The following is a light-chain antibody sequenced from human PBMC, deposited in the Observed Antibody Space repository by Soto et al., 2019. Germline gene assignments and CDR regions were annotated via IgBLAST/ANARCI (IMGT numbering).Light chain of an antibody. V-gene: IGLV2-23*02. CDR3: CSYAGISTFYV. Sequence: QSVLTQPASVSGSPGQSITISCTGTSSDVGSYNLVSWYQQQPGKAPKLMIYGVNKRPSGVSNRFSGSKSGNTASLTISGLQAEDEADYYCCSYAGISTFYVFGTGTKLTVL. CDR2: GVN. CDR1: SSDVGSYNL. J-gene: IGLJ1*01.